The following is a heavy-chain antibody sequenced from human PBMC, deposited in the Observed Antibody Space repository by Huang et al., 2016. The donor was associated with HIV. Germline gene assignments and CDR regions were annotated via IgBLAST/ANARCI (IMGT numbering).Heavy chain of an antibody. D-gene: IGHD4-17*01. V-gene: IGHV1-8*02. CDR1: GYTFTNYD. Sequence: QVHLVQSGAEVKKPGASVKFSCKASGYTFTNYDINWVRQAPGRGLEWMGWRNPNTGNTGFAQSFQGRVTMTRKTSITTAYMELTSLTSEDTAVYYCARSAYGDLDYWGLGTLVIVSS. CDR3: ARSAYGDLDY. J-gene: IGHJ4*02. CDR2: RNPNTGNT.